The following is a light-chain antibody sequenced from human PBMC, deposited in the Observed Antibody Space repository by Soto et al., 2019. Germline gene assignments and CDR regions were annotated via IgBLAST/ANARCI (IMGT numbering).Light chain of an antibody. CDR2: GAS. Sequence: VVLTQSPATLSVFPGETATLSCRASQSVSSDLAWYQQRPGQAPRLLIYGASTRATGIPARFRGSGSGTEFRLTISSLQSEDFATYYCQQYNTWHPKMAFGRGTKVDIK. V-gene: IGKV3-15*01. J-gene: IGKJ1*01. CDR1: QSVSSD. CDR3: QQYNTWHPKMA.